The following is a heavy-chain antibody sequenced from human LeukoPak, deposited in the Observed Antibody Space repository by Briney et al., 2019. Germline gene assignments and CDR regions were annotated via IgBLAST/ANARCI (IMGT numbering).Heavy chain of an antibody. J-gene: IGHJ1*01. CDR3: AKDRKVVVVAATEH. D-gene: IGHD2-15*01. CDR2: ISSSSSTI. Sequence: PGRSLRLSCAASGFTFSSYGMHWVRQAPGKGLEWVSYISSSSSTIYYADSVKGRFTISRDNAKNTLYLQMNSLRAEDTAVYYCAKDRKVVVVAATEHWGQGTLVTVSS. V-gene: IGHV3-48*04. CDR1: GFTFSSYG.